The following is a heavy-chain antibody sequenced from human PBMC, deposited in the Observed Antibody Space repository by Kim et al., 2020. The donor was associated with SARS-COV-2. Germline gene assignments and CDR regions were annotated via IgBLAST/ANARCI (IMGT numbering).Heavy chain of an antibody. CDR3: AREEAPARDCYTPRYFGL. D-gene: IGHD2-21*02. V-gene: IGHV1-3*01. CDR1: GYTFTDYA. Sequence: ASVKVSCKASGYTFTDYALHWVRQAPGQRLEWMGWINAGGGNTRHSQRFQGRVTITRDTSASTAYLELRSLKSDDTAVYYCAREEAPARDCYTPRYFGLWGRGTLVTVSS. J-gene: IGHJ2*01. CDR2: INAGGGNT.